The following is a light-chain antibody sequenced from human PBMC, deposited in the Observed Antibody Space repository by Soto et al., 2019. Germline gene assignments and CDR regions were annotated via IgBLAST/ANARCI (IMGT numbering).Light chain of an antibody. CDR2: SAS. V-gene: IGKV1-17*03. CDR3: QQYNSYPWT. Sequence: DIQMTQSPSAMSASVGDRVTITCRASHDIRNYLAWFQQRPGNVPKRLIFSASSLQSGVPSRFSGSGSGTEFTLTISSLQPDDFATYYCQQYNSYPWTFGQGTKVDIK. CDR1: HDIRNY. J-gene: IGKJ1*01.